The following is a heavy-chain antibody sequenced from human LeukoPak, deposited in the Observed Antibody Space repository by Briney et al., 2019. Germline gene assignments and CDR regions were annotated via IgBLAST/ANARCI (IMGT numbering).Heavy chain of an antibody. CDR3: ARVVDHDYGDYYLDY. D-gene: IGHD4-17*01. CDR1: GYTFTSNY. CDR2: ISPSGGST. Sequence: ASVKVSCKAFGYTFTSNYMHWVRQAPGQGPEWMGVISPSGGSTTYAQKFQGRVTLTRDMSTSTDYLELSSLRSEDTAVYYCARVVDHDYGDYYLDYWGQGALVTVSS. J-gene: IGHJ4*02. V-gene: IGHV1-46*01.